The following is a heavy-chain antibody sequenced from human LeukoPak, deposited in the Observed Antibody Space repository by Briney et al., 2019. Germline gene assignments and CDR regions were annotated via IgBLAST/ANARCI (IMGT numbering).Heavy chain of an antibody. J-gene: IGHJ4*02. CDR1: GFTFSSYC. CDR3: AREGGIVVVPAAIYY. CDR2: IKQDGSEK. V-gene: IGHV3-7*01. Sequence: GGFLRLSCAGSGFTFSSYCMSWVRQAPGKGLEWVANIKQDGSEKYYVDSVKGRFTISRDNAKNSLYLQMNSLRAEDTAVYYCAREGGIVVVPAAIYYWGQGTLVTVSS. D-gene: IGHD2-2*01.